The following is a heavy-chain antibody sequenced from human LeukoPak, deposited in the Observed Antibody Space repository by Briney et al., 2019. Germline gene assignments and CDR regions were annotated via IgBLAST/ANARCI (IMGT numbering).Heavy chain of an antibody. CDR1: GFTFDDYG. D-gene: IGHD3-22*01. CDR3: AKRPRNSSGYYRTDY. J-gene: IGHJ4*02. V-gene: IGHV3-23*01. CDR2: ISGSGGST. Sequence: GGSLRLSCAASGFTFDDYGMSWVRQVPGKGLEWVSAISGSGGSTYYADSVKGRFTISRDNSKNTLYLQMNSLRAEDTAVYYCAKRPRNSSGYYRTDYWGQGTLVTVSS.